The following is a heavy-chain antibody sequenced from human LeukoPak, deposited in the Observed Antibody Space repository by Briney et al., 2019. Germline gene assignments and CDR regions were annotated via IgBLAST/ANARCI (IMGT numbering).Heavy chain of an antibody. V-gene: IGHV4-34*12. CDR2: IVQSGRT. CDR1: GGSFSGYY. D-gene: IGHD3-3*01. Sequence: SETLSLTCTVYGGSFSGYYWTWIRQPPGKGLEWIGEIVQSGRTNYSPSLESRLTLSVDTSKNQFSLKLSSVTAADTAVYYCARSGTRITIFGVAPGAFDIWGQGTMVTVSS. J-gene: IGHJ3*02. CDR3: ARSGTRITIFGVAPGAFDI.